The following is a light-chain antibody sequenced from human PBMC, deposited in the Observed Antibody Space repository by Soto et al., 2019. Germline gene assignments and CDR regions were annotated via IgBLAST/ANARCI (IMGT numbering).Light chain of an antibody. J-gene: IGKJ2*01. Sequence: EIVLTQSPGTLSLSPGERATLSCRASQTVRTNYLAWYQHKPGQAPRLLIYGASSRATGIPDRFSGSGSGTDFTLTISRLEPEDFAVYYCQQYGSSPHTFGQGTKLEIK. V-gene: IGKV3-20*01. CDR3: QQYGSSPHT. CDR2: GAS. CDR1: QTVRTNY.